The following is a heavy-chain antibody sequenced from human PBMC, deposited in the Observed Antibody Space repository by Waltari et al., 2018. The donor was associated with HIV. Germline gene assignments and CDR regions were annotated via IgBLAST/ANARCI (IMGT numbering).Heavy chain of an antibody. V-gene: IGHV4-61*01. D-gene: IGHD2-2*01. CDR1: GGSVSSGHYY. Sequence: QVHLQESGPGLVKPSETLSLSCTVSGGSVSSGHYYWSWILQSPGKGLECIGYIYTGSTNYNPSLKSRVNISADTSKNQFSLSLSSVTAADTAVYYCATWAGYCSSVSCFYYFDNWGQGTLVTVSS. CDR2: IYTGST. J-gene: IGHJ4*02. CDR3: ATWAGYCSSVSCFYYFDN.